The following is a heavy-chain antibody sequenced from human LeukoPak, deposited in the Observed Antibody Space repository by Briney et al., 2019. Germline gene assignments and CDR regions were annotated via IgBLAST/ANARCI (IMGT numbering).Heavy chain of an antibody. J-gene: IGHJ4*02. CDR3: AREFTVANQPRFDY. V-gene: IGHV3-30*19. Sequence: GRSLRLSCAASGFTFSSYGMHWVRQAPGKGLEGVAVISYDGSNKYYADSVRGQFTISRDNSKNTLYLQMNSLRAEDTAVYYCAREFTVANQPRFDYWGQGTLVTVSS. CDR1: GFTFSSYG. CDR2: ISYDGSNK. D-gene: IGHD5-12*01.